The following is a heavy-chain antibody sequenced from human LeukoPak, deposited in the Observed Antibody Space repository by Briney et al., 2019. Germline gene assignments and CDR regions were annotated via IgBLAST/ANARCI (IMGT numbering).Heavy chain of an antibody. J-gene: IGHJ4*02. CDR3: GRGGGRVVPPPSYFDY. CDR2: INHSGST. V-gene: IGHV4-34*01. D-gene: IGHD2-15*01. Sequence: PSETLSLTCAVYGGSFSGYYWSWIRQPPGKGLEWIGEINHSGSTNYNPSLKSRVTISVDTSKNQFSLKLSSVTAADTAVYYCGRGGGRVVPPPSYFDYGGQGTLVTVSS. CDR1: GGSFSGYY.